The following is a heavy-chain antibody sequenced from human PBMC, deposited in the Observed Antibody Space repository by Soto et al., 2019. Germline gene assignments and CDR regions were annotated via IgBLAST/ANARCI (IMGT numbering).Heavy chain of an antibody. CDR3: ARDGREASGMDV. CDR1: GGSISSHY. J-gene: IGHJ6*02. V-gene: IGHV4-59*11. Sequence: SETLSLTCTVSGGSISSHYWSWVRQAPGKGLEWIGHIYYRGSTTYNPSLRSRSTISVDTSNNQFSLKLNPVTTADTAVYYCARDGREASGMDVWGQGTKVTVSS. D-gene: IGHD1-26*01. CDR2: IYYRGST.